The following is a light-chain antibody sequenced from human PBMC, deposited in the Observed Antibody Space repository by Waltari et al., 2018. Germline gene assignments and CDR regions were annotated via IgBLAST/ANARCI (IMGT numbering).Light chain of an antibody. CDR1: QSISTF. V-gene: IGKV1-39*01. Sequence: DIQMTQSPSSLSASVGDRLTIPCRASQSISTFLNWYQQRPGKAPILLISDASILQSGVPSRFSGSGSGTDFTLTISSRQPEDFATYYCQQSSTNPPTFGGGTKVEIK. CDR3: QQSSTNPPT. J-gene: IGKJ4*01. CDR2: DAS.